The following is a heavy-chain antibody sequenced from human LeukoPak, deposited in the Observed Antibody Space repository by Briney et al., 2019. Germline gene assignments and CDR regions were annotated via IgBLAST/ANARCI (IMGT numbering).Heavy chain of an antibody. CDR3: ARDSLYSSGTGGFDP. CDR2: ISGYNGNT. D-gene: IGHD6-19*01. J-gene: IGHJ5*02. V-gene: IGHV1-18*04. CDR1: GYTFTNYG. Sequence: ASVKVSCKASGYTFTNYGISWVRQAPGQGLEWMGWISGYNGNTNYVQKLQGRVTMTTDTSTSTAYMELRSLRSDDTAVYYCARDSLYSSGTGGFDPWGQGTLVTVSS.